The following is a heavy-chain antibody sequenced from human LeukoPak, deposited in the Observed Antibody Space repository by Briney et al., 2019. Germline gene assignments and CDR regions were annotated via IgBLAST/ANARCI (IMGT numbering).Heavy chain of an antibody. CDR2: MNPNSGNR. Sequence: ASVKVSCKDSGYTFTSYDINWVRQAPRQGLERRGWMNPNSGNRGYAQKLQGRVTITKKHSISTAYMALSSLRSEDTALCYCARGIKRQQLVYYFGYLGQGTLVTVSS. CDR1: GYTFTSYD. D-gene: IGHD6-13*01. J-gene: IGHJ4*02. V-gene: IGHV1-8*03. CDR3: ARGIKRQQLVYYFGY.